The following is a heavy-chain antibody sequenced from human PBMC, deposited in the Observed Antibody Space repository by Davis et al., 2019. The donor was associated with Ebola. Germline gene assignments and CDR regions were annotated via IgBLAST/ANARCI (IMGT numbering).Heavy chain of an antibody. J-gene: IGHJ1*01. D-gene: IGHD2-8*01. Sequence: MPSETLSLTCTVSGYSINRGFTWGWIRQPPGKGLEWIGSIYHSGITNYSPSLKSRVTISADTSKNQFPLRLKSVTAADTAMFYCARDYVYWGQGILVTVSS. CDR3: ARDYVY. CDR2: IYHSGIT. CDR1: GYSINRGFT. V-gene: IGHV4-38-2*02.